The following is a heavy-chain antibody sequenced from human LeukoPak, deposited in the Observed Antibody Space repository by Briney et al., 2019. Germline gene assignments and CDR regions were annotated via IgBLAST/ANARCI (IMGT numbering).Heavy chain of an antibody. CDR3: ARDKPVAGDLDAFDI. Sequence: ASVKVSCKASGGTFSSYAISWVRQAPGQGLEWMGGIIPIFGTANYAQKFQGRVTITADESTSTAYMELSSLRSEDTAVYYCARDKPVAGDLDAFDIWGQGTMVTVSS. V-gene: IGHV1-69*13. D-gene: IGHD6-19*01. J-gene: IGHJ3*02. CDR2: IIPIFGTA. CDR1: GGTFSSYA.